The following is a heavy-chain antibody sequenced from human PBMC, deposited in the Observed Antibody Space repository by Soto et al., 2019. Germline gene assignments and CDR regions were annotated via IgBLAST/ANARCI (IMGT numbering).Heavy chain of an antibody. Sequence: QVQLVESGGGVVQPGRSLRLSCAASGFTFSSYGMHWVRQAPGKGLEWVAVISYDGSNKYYADSVKGRFTISRDNSKNTLYLQMNSLRAEDTAVYYCAKDEGYCSGGSCRNSYYSYGMDVWGQGTTVTVSS. CDR1: GFTFSSYG. CDR2: ISYDGSNK. CDR3: AKDEGYCSGGSCRNSYYSYGMDV. V-gene: IGHV3-30*18. J-gene: IGHJ6*02. D-gene: IGHD2-15*01.